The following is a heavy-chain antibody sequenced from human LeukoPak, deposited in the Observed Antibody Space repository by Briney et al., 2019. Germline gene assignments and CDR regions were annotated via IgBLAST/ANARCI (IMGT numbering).Heavy chain of an antibody. Sequence: ASVKVSCKASGYTFTSYDINWVRQATGQGLEWMGWMNPNSGNTGYAQKFQGRVTIIRNTSISTAYMELSSLRSEDTAVYYCARGKKDIVLMVYATTKYYYYYYMDVWGKGTTVTVSS. J-gene: IGHJ6*03. CDR3: ARGKKDIVLMVYATTKYYYYYYMDV. D-gene: IGHD2-8*01. CDR1: GYTFTSYD. CDR2: MNPNSGNT. V-gene: IGHV1-8*03.